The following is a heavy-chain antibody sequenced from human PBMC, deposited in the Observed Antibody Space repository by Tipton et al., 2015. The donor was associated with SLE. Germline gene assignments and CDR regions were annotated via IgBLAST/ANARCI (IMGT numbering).Heavy chain of an antibody. CDR3: ATIGAGGSWDC. Sequence: LVQPSETLSLTCTVSGGSISSSSFYWGWIRQPPGKGLEWIGSMYYSGITYYNPSLKSRVTISVDTSKNQFSLKLSSLTAADTAVYYCATIGAGGSWDCWGQGTLVTVSS. CDR1: GGSISSSSFY. J-gene: IGHJ4*02. CDR2: MYYSGIT. V-gene: IGHV4-39*01. D-gene: IGHD3-16*01.